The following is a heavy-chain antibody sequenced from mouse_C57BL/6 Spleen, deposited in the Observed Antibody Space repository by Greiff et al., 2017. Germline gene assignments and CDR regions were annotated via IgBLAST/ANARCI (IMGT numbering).Heavy chain of an antibody. V-gene: IGHV1-50*01. CDR2: IDPSDSYT. CDR3: ARYGNYDYYAMDY. CDR1: GYTFTSYW. Sequence: QVQLKESGAELVKPGASVKLSCKASGYTFTSYWMQWVKQRPGQGLEWIGEIDPSDSYTNYNQKFKGKATLTVDTSSSTAYMQLSSLTSEDSAVYYCARYGNYDYYAMDYWGQGTSVTVSS. J-gene: IGHJ4*01. D-gene: IGHD2-1*01.